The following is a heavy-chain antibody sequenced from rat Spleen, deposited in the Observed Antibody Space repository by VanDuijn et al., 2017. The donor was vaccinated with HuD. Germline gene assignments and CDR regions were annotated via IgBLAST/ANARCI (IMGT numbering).Heavy chain of an antibody. CDR1: GHSITSSYR. Sequence: EVQLQESGPGLVKPSQSLSLTCSVTGHSITSSYRWNWIRKLPGNRLEWMGYINSAGSTTYTPSLRSRISITRDTSKNQFFLQVNSVTADDTSTYYCARSEGVHYNLPFASWGQGTLVTVSS. CDR3: ARSEGVHYNLPFAS. D-gene: IGHD1-11*01. V-gene: IGHV3-3*01. CDR2: INSAGST. J-gene: IGHJ3*01.